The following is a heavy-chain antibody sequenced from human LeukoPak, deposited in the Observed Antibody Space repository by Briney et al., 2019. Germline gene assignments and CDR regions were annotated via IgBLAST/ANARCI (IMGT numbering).Heavy chain of an antibody. V-gene: IGHV1-24*01. Sequence: ASVKVSCKVSGYTLTELSMHWVRQAPGKGLEWMGRFDPEDGETIYAQKFQGRVTMTTDTSTSTAYMELRSLRSDDTAVYYCARVRAPWGYYYYYGMDVWGQGTTVTVSS. J-gene: IGHJ6*02. CDR1: GYTLTELS. D-gene: IGHD7-27*01. CDR3: ARVRAPWGYYYYYGMDV. CDR2: FDPEDGET.